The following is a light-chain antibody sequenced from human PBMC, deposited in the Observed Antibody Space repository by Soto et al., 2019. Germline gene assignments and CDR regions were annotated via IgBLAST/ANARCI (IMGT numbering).Light chain of an antibody. J-gene: IGKJ2*01. V-gene: IGKV3-11*01. CDR1: ESVSIY. CDR3: QQRSTWPHYT. Sequence: EIVLTQSPATLSLSPGQGATLSCRASESVSIYVAWYQQKPGQAPRLLIYDASSRATGIPARFSGGGSGTDFTLTISGLEPEDFATYYCQQRSTWPHYTFGQGTKLEIK. CDR2: DAS.